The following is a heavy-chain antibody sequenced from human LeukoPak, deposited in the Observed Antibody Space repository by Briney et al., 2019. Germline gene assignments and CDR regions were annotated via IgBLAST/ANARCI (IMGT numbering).Heavy chain of an antibody. CDR2: INPNSGGT. D-gene: IGHD3-9*01. CDR3: AREDILTGYYIREYYFDY. J-gene: IGHJ4*02. CDR1: GYTFTGYY. Sequence: ASVKVSCKASGYTFTGYYMHWVRQAPGQGLEWMGWINPNSGGTNYAQKFQGRVTMTRDTSISTAYMELSRLRSDDTAVYYCAREDILTGYYIREYYFDYWGQGTLVTVSS. V-gene: IGHV1-2*02.